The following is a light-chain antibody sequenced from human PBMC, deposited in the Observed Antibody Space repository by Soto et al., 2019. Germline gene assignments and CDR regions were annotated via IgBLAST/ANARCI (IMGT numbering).Light chain of an antibody. V-gene: IGKV3-15*01. J-gene: IGKJ1*01. CDR2: GAS. CDR3: QQYNNWPPTWM. CDR1: QSVSSN. Sequence: EIVMTQSPATLSVSPGERATLSCRASQSVSSNLAWYQQKPGQAPRLLIYGASTRATAIPARFSGSGSGTEFTLTIRSLQSEDFAVYYCQQYNNWPPTWMFGQGTKVEIK.